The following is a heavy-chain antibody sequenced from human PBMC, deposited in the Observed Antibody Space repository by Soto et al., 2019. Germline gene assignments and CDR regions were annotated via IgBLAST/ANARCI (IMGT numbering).Heavy chain of an antibody. J-gene: IGHJ4*02. CDR2: IIPIFGTA. CDR3: ARQDCSSTSCQSPLLDY. D-gene: IGHD2-2*01. Sequence: SLKVYCKASGGTFSSYAISWVRQAPGQGLEWMGGIIPIFGTANYAQKFQGRVAITADESTSTAYMELSSLRSEDTAVYYCARQDCSSTSCQSPLLDYWGQGTLVTVSS. CDR1: GGTFSSYA. V-gene: IGHV1-69*13.